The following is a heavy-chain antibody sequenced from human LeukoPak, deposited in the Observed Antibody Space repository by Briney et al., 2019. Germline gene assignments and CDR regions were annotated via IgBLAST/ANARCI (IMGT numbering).Heavy chain of an antibody. V-gene: IGHV3-23*01. CDR2: ISGSGGRT. Sequence: PGGSLRLSCAASGFTFRSYGMSWVRQSPGKGLEWVSGISGSGGRTYYADSVKGRFTISRDNSKNTLYLQMNSLRAEDTAVYYCARDGGSGSLQFYYFDYWGQGTLVTVSS. CDR1: GFTFRSYG. D-gene: IGHD3-10*01. J-gene: IGHJ4*02. CDR3: ARDGGSGSLQFYYFDY.